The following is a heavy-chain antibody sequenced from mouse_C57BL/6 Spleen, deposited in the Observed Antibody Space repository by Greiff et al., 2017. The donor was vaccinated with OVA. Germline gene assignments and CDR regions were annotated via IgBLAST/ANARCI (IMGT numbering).Heavy chain of an antibody. CDR2: IDPSDSET. D-gene: IGHD2-5*01. V-gene: IGHV1-52*01. Sequence: VQLQQPGAELVRPGSSVKLSCKASGYTFTSYWMHWVKQRPIQGLEWIGNIDPSDSETHYNQKFKDKATLTVDKSSSTAYMQLSSLTSEDSAVYYCARRNYSNFYFDYWGQGTTLTVSS. CDR3: ARRNYSNFYFDY. J-gene: IGHJ2*01. CDR1: GYTFTSYW.